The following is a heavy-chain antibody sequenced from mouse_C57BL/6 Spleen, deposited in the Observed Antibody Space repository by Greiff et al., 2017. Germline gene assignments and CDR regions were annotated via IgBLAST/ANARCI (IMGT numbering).Heavy chain of an antibody. CDR3: ARYYDGKVGYAIDY. V-gene: IGHV1-64*01. Sequence: QVQLQQPGAELVKPGASVKLSCKASGYTFTSYWMHWVKQRPGQGLEWIGMIHPNSGSTNYNEKFKSKATLTVDQSSSTAYMQLSSLPSADSAVYYYARYYDGKVGYAIDYWGQGTSVTVSA. D-gene: IGHD1-1*01. CDR2: IHPNSGST. CDR1: GYTFTSYW. J-gene: IGHJ4*01.